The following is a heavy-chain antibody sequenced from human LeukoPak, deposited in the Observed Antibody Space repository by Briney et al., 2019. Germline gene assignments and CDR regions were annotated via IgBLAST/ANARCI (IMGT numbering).Heavy chain of an antibody. D-gene: IGHD2-8*01. CDR3: ARYVANPMMNWFDP. Sequence: SETLSLTCTVSGGSISSYYWSWIRQPPGKGLEWIGYIYCSGSTNYNPSLKSRVTISVDTSKNQFSLKLSSVTAADTAVYYCARYVANPMMNWFDPWGQGTLVTVSS. J-gene: IGHJ5*02. V-gene: IGHV4-59*08. CDR2: IYCSGST. CDR1: GGSISSYY.